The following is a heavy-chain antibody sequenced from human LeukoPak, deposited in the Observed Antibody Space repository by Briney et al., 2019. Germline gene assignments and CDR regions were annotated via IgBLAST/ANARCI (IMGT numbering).Heavy chain of an antibody. D-gene: IGHD4-17*01. CDR2: INAGNGNT. Sequence: ASVKVSCKASGYTFTSYAMHWVRQAPGQRLEWMGWINAGNGNTKYSQKFQGRVTITRDTSASTAYMELSSLRSEDTAVYYCARDRGVTTRSFDYWGQGTLVTVSS. CDR3: ARDRGVTTRSFDY. CDR1: GYTFTSYA. V-gene: IGHV1-3*01. J-gene: IGHJ4*02.